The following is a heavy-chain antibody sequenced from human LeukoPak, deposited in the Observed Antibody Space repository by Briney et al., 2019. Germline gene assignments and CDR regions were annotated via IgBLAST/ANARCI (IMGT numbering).Heavy chain of an antibody. CDR2: INHSGST. J-gene: IGHJ4*02. CDR1: GGSFSGYY. Sequence: SETLSLTCAVYGGSFSGYYWSWIRQPPGKGLEWIGEINHSGSTNYNPSLKSRVTISVDTSKNQFSLKLSSVTAADTAVYYCARLGDDYPYYFDYWGQGTLVTVSS. D-gene: IGHD3-10*01. V-gene: IGHV4-34*01. CDR3: ARLGDDYPYYFDY.